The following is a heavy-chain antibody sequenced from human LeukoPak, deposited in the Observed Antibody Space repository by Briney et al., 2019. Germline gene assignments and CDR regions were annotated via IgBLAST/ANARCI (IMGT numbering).Heavy chain of an antibody. CDR3: SNGRTSSGTLQHDY. V-gene: IGHV3-23*01. J-gene: IGHJ4*02. CDR1: GFTFSSSA. Sequence: GGSLRLSCAASGFTFSSSAMSWVRQAPGQGLEWVSAISDNSGNTYYADSVKGRFTISRDNSENTLYLQMNSLRAEDTALYYCSNGRTSSGTLQHDYWGQGTLVTVSS. CDR2: ISDNSGNT. D-gene: IGHD6-19*01.